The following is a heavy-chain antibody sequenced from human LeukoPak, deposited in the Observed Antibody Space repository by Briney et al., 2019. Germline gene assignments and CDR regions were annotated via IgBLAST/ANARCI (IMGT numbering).Heavy chain of an antibody. J-gene: IGHJ4*02. V-gene: IGHV3-48*01. CDR2: ISSSSSTI. CDR1: GFTFSSYS. Sequence: GGSLRLSCAASGFTFSSYSMNWVRQAPGKGLEWVSYISSSSSTIYYADSVKGRFTISRDNAKNSLYLQMNSLRAEDTAVYYCASHRWMTTVTTGDYWGQGTLVTVSS. CDR3: ASHRWMTTVTTGDY. D-gene: IGHD4-17*01.